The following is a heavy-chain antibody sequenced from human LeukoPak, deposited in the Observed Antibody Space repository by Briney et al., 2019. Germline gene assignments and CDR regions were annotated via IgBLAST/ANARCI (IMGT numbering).Heavy chain of an antibody. J-gene: IGHJ3*02. CDR2: INPSGGST. D-gene: IGHD6-19*01. CDR3: ARDQGREWLAHDAFDI. Sequence: VASVKVSCKASGYTFTSYYMHWVRQAPGQGLEWMGLINPSGGSTSYAQKFQGRVTMTRDTSTSTVYMELSSLRSEDTAVYYCARDQGREWLAHDAFDIWGQGTMVTVSS. V-gene: IGHV1-46*01. CDR1: GYTFTSYY.